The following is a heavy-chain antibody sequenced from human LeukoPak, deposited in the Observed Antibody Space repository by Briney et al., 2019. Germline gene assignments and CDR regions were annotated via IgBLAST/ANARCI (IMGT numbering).Heavy chain of an antibody. CDR1: GFTFSTYA. Sequence: GGSLRLSCAASGFTFSTYALHWVRQAPGKGLEWVAVISHDGNNKYHADSVKGGFTISRDNSKSTLYLQMNSLRAEDTAVYYCARDTSDAFDIWGQGTMVTVSS. D-gene: IGHD3-16*01. V-gene: IGHV3-30*04. CDR3: ARDTSDAFDI. CDR2: ISHDGNNK. J-gene: IGHJ3*02.